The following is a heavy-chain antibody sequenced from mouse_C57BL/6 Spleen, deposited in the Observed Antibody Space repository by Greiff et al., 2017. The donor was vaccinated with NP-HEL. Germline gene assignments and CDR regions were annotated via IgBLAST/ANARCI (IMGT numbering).Heavy chain of an antibody. D-gene: IGHD2-1*01. J-gene: IGHJ1*03. CDR1: GFTFSDYG. CDR2: ISSGSSTI. V-gene: IGHV5-17*01. CDR3: ARPRGNYWYFDV. Sequence: EVQVVESGGGLVKPGGSLKLSCAASGFTFSDYGMHWVCQAPEKGLEWVAYISSGSSTIYYADTVKGRFTISRDNAKNTLFLQMTSLRSEDTAMYYCARPRGNYWYFDVWGTGTTVTVSS.